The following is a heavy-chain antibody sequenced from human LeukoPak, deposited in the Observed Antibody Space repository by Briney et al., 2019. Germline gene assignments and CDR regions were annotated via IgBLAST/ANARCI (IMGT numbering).Heavy chain of an antibody. V-gene: IGHV1-69*05. J-gene: IGHJ6*03. D-gene: IGHD2-2*01. Sequence: SVKVSCKASGGTFNTYAISWVRQAPGQGLEWMGGIIPIFATPTYAQKFQGRVTITRDDSSSTAYMELNSLRSDDTAVYYCAKSLSSCSSTGCPSPYYYYMDVWGEGTTVTVSS. CDR2: IIPIFATP. CDR1: GGTFNTYA. CDR3: AKSLSSCSSTGCPSPYYYYMDV.